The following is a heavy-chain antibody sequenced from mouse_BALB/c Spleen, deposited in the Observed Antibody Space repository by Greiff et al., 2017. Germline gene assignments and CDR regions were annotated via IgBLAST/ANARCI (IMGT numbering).Heavy chain of an antibody. V-gene: IGHV1-61*01. Sequence: QVQLQQPGAELVRPGASVKLSCKASGYSFTSYWMNWVKQRPGQGLEWIGIIHPSDSETRLNQKFKDKATLTVDKSSSTAYMQLSSPTSEDSAVYYCARRFDYDGDYWGQGTTLTVSS. J-gene: IGHJ2*01. CDR3: ARRFDYDGDY. CDR2: IHPSDSET. D-gene: IGHD2-4*01. CDR1: GYSFTSYW.